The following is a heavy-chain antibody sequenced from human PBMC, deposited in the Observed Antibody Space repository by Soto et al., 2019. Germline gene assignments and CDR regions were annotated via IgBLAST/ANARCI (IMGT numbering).Heavy chain of an antibody. D-gene: IGHD6-13*01. CDR1: RFTFWYYG. Sequence: LXLSGKACRFTFWYYGISWFRKAPGKGLEWVGFIRSKAYGGTTEYAASVKGRFTISRDDSKSIAYLQMNSLKTEDTAVYYCTRDRAQLVRGPYYYGMDVWGQGTTVTVSS. CDR2: IRSKAYGGTT. J-gene: IGHJ6*02. CDR3: TRDRAQLVRGPYYYGMDV. V-gene: IGHV3-49*02.